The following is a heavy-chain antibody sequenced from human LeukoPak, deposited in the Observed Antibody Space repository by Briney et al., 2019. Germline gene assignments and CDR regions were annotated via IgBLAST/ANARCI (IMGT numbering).Heavy chain of an antibody. CDR3: AKHSSSWYLPFGY. V-gene: IGHV3-23*01. Sequence: PGGSLRLSCAASGFTFSSYAMSWVRQAPGKGLEWVSAISSAGGSTYYADSVRGRFTISRDNSKNTLYLQMDSLRAEDTAIYYCAKHSSSWYLPFGYWGQGTLVTVSS. J-gene: IGHJ4*02. CDR2: ISSAGGST. CDR1: GFTFSSYA. D-gene: IGHD6-13*01.